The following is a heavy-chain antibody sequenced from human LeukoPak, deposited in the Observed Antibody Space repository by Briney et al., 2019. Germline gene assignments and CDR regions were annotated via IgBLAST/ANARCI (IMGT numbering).Heavy chain of an antibody. J-gene: IGHJ3*02. V-gene: IGHV3-21*01. CDR3: ARDQLLSAFDI. Sequence: GGSLRLSCAASGFTFSSYSMNWVRQAPGKGLEWVSSISSSSSYIYYADSVKGRFTISRDNAKNSLYLQMNSLRAEDTAAYYCARDQLLSAFDIWGQGTMVTVXS. D-gene: IGHD1-26*01. CDR1: GFTFSSYS. CDR2: ISSSSSYI.